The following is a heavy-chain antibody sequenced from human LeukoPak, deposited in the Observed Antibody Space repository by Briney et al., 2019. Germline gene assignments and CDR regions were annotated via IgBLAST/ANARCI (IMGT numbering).Heavy chain of an antibody. CDR2: INPSGGST. J-gene: IGHJ6*02. D-gene: IGHD3-10*01. CDR3: ARDGIGYYGSGNYYGYYYDGMDV. V-gene: IGHV1-46*01. Sequence: ASVKVSCKASGYTFTSYYMHWVRQAPGQGLEWMGIINPSGGSTSYAQKFQDRVTMTTDSSTNTAYMELRSLRSDDTAVYYCARDGIGYYGSGNYYGYYYDGMDVWGHGTMVTVSS. CDR1: GYTFTSYY.